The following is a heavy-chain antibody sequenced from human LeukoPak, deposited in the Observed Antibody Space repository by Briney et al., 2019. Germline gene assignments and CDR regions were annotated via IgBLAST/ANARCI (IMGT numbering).Heavy chain of an antibody. Sequence: LVKVSCKASGGTFSSYAISWVRQAPGQGLEWMGGIIPIFGTANYAQKFQGRVTITTDESTSTAYMELSSLRSEDTAVYYCARNPIFDSAFDYWGQGTLVTVSS. CDR3: ARNPIFDSAFDY. CDR1: GGTFSSYA. CDR2: IIPIFGTA. D-gene: IGHD5/OR15-5a*01. J-gene: IGHJ4*02. V-gene: IGHV1-69*05.